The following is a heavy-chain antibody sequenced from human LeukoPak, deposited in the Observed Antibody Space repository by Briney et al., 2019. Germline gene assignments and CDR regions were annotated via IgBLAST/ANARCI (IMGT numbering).Heavy chain of an antibody. J-gene: IGHJ4*02. V-gene: IGHV4-39*01. CDR2: LYSGRTT. D-gene: IGHD5-12*01. CDR1: TDSISSSGHH. CDR3: VRHDGRGGATMGALDS. Sequence: SETLSLTCTVSTDSISSSGHHWGWIRQSPGKGLEWIGSLYSGRTTYYNPSLNSRATISVVTSKNQLSLQLNSLTAADTAVYYCVRHDGRGGATMGALDSWGQGSLVTVSS.